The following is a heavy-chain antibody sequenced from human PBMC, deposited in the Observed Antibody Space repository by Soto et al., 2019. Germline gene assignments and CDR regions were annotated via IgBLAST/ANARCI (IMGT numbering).Heavy chain of an antibody. CDR3: AREYYDILTGLYLNWFER. J-gene: IGHJ5*02. V-gene: IGHV3-48*03. D-gene: IGHD3-9*01. Sequence: LRLSCATSGFSFSDFEMHWVRQAPGKGLEWVSYISSGGTTKYYADSVKGRFTISRDNAKNSLFLQMNSLRAEDTAVYYCAREYYDILTGLYLNWFERWGQGPLVTVSS. CDR2: ISSGGTTK. CDR1: GFSFSDFE.